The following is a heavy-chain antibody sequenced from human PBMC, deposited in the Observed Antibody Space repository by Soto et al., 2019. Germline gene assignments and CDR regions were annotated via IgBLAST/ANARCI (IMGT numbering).Heavy chain of an antibody. CDR1: GFTVSSNY. CDR3: ARDRVYDFWSGSHYYGMDV. J-gene: IGHJ6*02. V-gene: IGHV3-66*01. CDR2: IYSGGST. Sequence: EVQLVESGGGLVQPGGSLRLSCAASGFTVSSNYMSWVRQAPGKGLEWVSVIYSGGSTYYADSVKGRFTISRDNSKNTLYLQMNSLRAEDTAVYYCARDRVYDFWSGSHYYGMDVWGQGTTVTVSS. D-gene: IGHD3-3*01.